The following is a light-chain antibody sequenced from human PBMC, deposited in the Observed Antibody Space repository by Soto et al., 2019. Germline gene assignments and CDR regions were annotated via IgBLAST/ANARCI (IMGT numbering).Light chain of an antibody. Sequence: EIEMTQSPATLSVSPGERATLSCRANQSVASDFAWYQQKPGQAPTLLIYDASTRASGVPARFSGRGSGTECTLTISSLQSEDFAVYYCQQYNYRPQTFGQGTKVEI. CDR2: DAS. J-gene: IGKJ1*01. CDR1: QSVASD. V-gene: IGKV3-15*01. CDR3: QQYNYRPQT.